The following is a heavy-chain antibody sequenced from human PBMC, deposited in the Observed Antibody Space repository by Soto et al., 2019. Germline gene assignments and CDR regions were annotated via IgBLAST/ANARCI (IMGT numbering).Heavy chain of an antibody. CDR2: IIPILGIA. D-gene: IGHD1-26*01. V-gene: IGHV1-69*02. CDR3: ARAYSVLQIDY. CDR1: GGTFSSYT. J-gene: IGHJ4*02. Sequence: QVQLVQSGAEAKKPGSSVKVSCKASGGTFSSYTISWVRQAPGQGLEWMGRIIPILGIANYAPKFQGRVTITADKSPSPAYLELSRLRSEDTAVYYCARAYSVLQIDYWGQGTLLTVSS.